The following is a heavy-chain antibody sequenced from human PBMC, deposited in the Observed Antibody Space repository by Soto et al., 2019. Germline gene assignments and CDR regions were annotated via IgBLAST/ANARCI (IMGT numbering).Heavy chain of an antibody. D-gene: IGHD6-19*01. CDR2: INAGNGNT. Sequence: ASVKVSCKASGYTFTSYGVHWVRQAPGQRLEWMGWINAGNGNTRYSQKFQGRVTINRDTSASTAYMELSRLRYEDTAVYSCARDGPVPGNINFDYWGQGTLVTVSS. CDR1: GYTFTSYG. J-gene: IGHJ4*02. V-gene: IGHV1-3*01. CDR3: ARDGPVPGNINFDY.